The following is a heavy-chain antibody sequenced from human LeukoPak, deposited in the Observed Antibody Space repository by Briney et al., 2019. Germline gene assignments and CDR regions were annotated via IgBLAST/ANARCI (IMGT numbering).Heavy chain of an antibody. Sequence: GASVTVSCKASGGTFSSYAISWVRQAPGQGVEWMGGIIPIFGTANYAQKFQSRVTITADESTSTAYMELSSLRSEDTAVYYCPRVAFPKGCEILTGLFMDVWGKGATVTVSS. J-gene: IGHJ6*04. CDR2: IIPIFGTA. CDR1: GGTFSSYA. D-gene: IGHD3-9*01. V-gene: IGHV1-69*01. CDR3: PRVAFPKGCEILTGLFMDV.